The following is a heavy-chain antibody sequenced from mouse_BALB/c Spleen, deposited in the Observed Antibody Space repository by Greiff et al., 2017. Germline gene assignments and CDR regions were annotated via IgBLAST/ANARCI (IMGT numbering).Heavy chain of an antibody. J-gene: IGHJ4*01. CDR1: GFTFSSFG. CDR2: ISSGSSTI. Sequence: EVQLVESGGGLVQPGGSRKLSCAASGFTFSSFGMHWVRQAPEKGLEWVAYISSGSSTIYYADTVKGRFTISRDNPKNTLFLQMTSLRSEDTAMYYCARWLIRNGYYAMDYWGQGTSVTVSS. D-gene: IGHD2-3*01. CDR3: ARWLIRNGYYAMDY. V-gene: IGHV5-17*02.